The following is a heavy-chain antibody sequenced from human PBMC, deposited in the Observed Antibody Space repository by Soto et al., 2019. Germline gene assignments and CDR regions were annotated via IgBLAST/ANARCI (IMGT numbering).Heavy chain of an antibody. CDR2: IIPMLAIT. D-gene: IGHD6-13*01. V-gene: IGHV1-69*02. Sequence: QVQLVQSGAEVKKPGSSVKVSCKASGGTFNVYTIIWVRQAPGQGLEWMGRIIPMLAITNYAQRFQGRVTLTADTSTTTSYTELITLPSEYTSVYYCALISWSVETFHILGQGILVTVSS. CDR1: GGTFNVYT. J-gene: IGHJ3*02. CDR3: ALISWSVETFHI.